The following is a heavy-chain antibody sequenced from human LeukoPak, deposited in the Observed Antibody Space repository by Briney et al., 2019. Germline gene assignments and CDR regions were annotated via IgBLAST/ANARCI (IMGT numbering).Heavy chain of an antibody. J-gene: IGHJ4*02. CDR2: ISYDGTNK. D-gene: IGHD2-21*01. V-gene: IGHV3-30*04. Sequence: GGSLRLSCAAPGFIFSAYTMHWVRQAPGKGLEWVALISYDGTNKDYADSVKGRFTISRDNSKNTLFLQMNSLRSEDTAVYYCARGSIDWQAVAFDYWGQGTLVTVSS. CDR1: GFIFSAYT. CDR3: ARGSIDWQAVAFDY.